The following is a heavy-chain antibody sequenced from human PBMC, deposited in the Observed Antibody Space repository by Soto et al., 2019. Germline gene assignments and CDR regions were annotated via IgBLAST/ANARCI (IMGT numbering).Heavy chain of an antibody. CDR1: GFTFSTSA. V-gene: IGHV1-58*01. CDR3: ARGTYYDSSGYPADFDY. Sequence: SVKVSCKASGFTFSTSAVQWARQARGQRLEWIGWIVVYNGNTNYAQKFQGRVTMTTDTSTSTAYMEMRSLRSDDTAVYYCARGTYYDSSGYPADFDYWGQGTLVTVSS. J-gene: IGHJ4*02. CDR2: IVVYNGNT. D-gene: IGHD3-22*01.